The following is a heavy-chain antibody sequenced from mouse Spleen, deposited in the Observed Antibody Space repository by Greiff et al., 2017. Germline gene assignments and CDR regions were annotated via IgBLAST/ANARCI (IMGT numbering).Heavy chain of an antibody. CDR3: ARSDYDSAWFAY. CDR2: IDPSDSYT. D-gene: IGHD2-4*01. CDR1: GYTFTSYW. J-gene: IGHJ3*01. V-gene: IGHV1-69*01. Sequence: VQLQQPGAELVMPGASVKLSCKASGYTFTSYWIHWVKQRPGQGLEWIGEIDPSDSYTNYNQKFKGKATLTVDKSSSTAYMQLSSLTSEDSAVYYCARSDYDSAWFAYWGQGTLVTVSA.